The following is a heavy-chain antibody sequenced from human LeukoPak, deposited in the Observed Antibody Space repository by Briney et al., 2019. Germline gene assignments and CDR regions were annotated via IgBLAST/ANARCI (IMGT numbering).Heavy chain of an antibody. CDR3: ARETYMDV. CDR1: GYSISSGYY. J-gene: IGHJ6*03. V-gene: IGHV4-38-2*02. CDR2: IYHSGST. Sequence: PSETLSLTCTVSGYSISSGYYWGWIRQPPGKGLEWIGSIYHSGSTYYNPSLKSRVTISVDTSKNQFSLKLSSVTAADTAVYYCARETYMDVWGKGTTVTVSS.